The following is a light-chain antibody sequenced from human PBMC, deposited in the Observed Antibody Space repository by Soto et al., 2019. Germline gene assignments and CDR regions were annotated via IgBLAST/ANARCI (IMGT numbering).Light chain of an antibody. V-gene: IGKV1-39*01. CDR1: QSISTY. J-gene: IGKJ1*01. Sequence: DIQMTQSPSSPSASVGDRVTITCRASQSISTYLHWYQQKPGTAPKLLIYATSNLQSGVPSRFSGSGSGTDFTLTINSLQPEDFATYYCQQAYSTPWTFGQGTKVEIK. CDR3: QQAYSTPWT. CDR2: ATS.